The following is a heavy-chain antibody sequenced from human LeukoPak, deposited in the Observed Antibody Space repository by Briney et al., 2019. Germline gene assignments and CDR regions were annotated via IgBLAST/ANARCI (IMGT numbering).Heavy chain of an antibody. J-gene: IGHJ5*02. V-gene: IGHV3-30*18. D-gene: IGHD6-13*01. CDR3: AKDRRIAAAGRYNWFDP. CDR2: ISYDGSNK. CDR1: GFTFSSYG. Sequence: GRSLRLSCAASGFTFSSYGMHWVRQALGKGLEWVAVISYDGSNKYYADSVKGRFTISRDNSKNTLYLQMNSLRAEDTAVYYCAKDRRIAAAGRYNWFDPWGQGTLVTVSS.